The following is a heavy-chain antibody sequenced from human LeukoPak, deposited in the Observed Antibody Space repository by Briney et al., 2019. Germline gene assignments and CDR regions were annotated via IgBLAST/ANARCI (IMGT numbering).Heavy chain of an antibody. CDR3: AREVATIDY. D-gene: IGHD5-12*01. V-gene: IGHV3-48*03. Sequence: GGSLRLSCAASGFTFSTYEMNWVRQAPGKGLEWVSYISGSGATIHYADSVKGRFTISRDNAKNSLYLQMNSPRVEDTAVYYCAREVATIDYWGQGTLVTVSS. CDR2: ISGSGATI. J-gene: IGHJ4*02. CDR1: GFTFSTYE.